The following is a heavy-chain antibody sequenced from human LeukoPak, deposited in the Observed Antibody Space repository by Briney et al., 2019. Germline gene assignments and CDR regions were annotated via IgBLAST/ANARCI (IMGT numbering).Heavy chain of an antibody. D-gene: IGHD6-6*01. CDR2: ISYDGSNK. CDR3: AKFDHSSSHQKTDY. J-gene: IGHJ4*02. Sequence: GGSLRLSCAASGFTFSSYGMHWVRQAPGKGLEWVAVISYDGSNKYYADSVKGRFTISRDSSKNTLYLQMNSLRAEDTAVYYCAKFDHSSSHQKTDYWGQGTLVTVSS. V-gene: IGHV3-30*18. CDR1: GFTFSSYG.